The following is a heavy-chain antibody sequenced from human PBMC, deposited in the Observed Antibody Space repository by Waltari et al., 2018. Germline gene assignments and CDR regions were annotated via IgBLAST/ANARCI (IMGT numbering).Heavy chain of an antibody. CDR2: TYPGAADT. CDR1: GYSFTSYW. CDR3: ARHMGYCTGGVCSGPFDY. D-gene: IGHD2-8*02. V-gene: IGHV5-51*01. Sequence: EVQLVQSGAEVKKPGESLKISCKGSGYSFTSYWIGWVRQMPGKGLEWMGITYPGAADTSYGPSFQGQVTISADKSISTAYLQWSSLKASDTAMYYCARHMGYCTGGVCSGPFDYWGQGTLVTVSS. J-gene: IGHJ4*02.